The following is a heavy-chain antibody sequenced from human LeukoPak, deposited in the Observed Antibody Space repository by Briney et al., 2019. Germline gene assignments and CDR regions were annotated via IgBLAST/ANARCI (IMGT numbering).Heavy chain of an antibody. V-gene: IGHV4-39*07. J-gene: IGHJ4*02. Sequence: PSETLSLTCVVSGGSISSSSYYWAWIRQPPGKGLEWIASIYYSGSTYYNPSLRSRVTISADTSKNQFSLKLSSVTAADTAVYYCARDLYSHNLDAEYWGQGTLVTVSS. D-gene: IGHD5-18*01. CDR1: GGSISSSSYY. CDR2: IYYSGST. CDR3: ARDLYSHNLDAEY.